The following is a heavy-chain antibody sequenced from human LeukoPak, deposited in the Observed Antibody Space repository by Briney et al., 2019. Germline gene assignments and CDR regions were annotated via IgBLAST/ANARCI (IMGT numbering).Heavy chain of an antibody. Sequence: SETLSLTCTVSGGSISSYYWSWIRQPAGKGLEWIGRIYTSGSTNYNPPLKSRVTMSVDTSKNQFSLKLSSVTAADTAVYYCARDRSGWEGDYYYYYMDVWGKGTTVTISS. D-gene: IGHD6-19*01. CDR1: GGSISSYY. J-gene: IGHJ6*03. V-gene: IGHV4-4*07. CDR3: ARDRSGWEGDYYYYYMDV. CDR2: IYTSGST.